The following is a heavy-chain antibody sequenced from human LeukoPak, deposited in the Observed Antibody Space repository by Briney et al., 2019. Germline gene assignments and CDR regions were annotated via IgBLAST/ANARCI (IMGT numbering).Heavy chain of an antibody. J-gene: IGHJ4*02. CDR3: AREKYCSSTSCYGGNTELDY. V-gene: IGHV3-7*01. CDR1: GFTFSSCG. D-gene: IGHD2-2*01. CDR2: IKQDGSEK. Sequence: GGSLRLSCAASGFTFSSCGMHWVRQAPGKGLEWVANIKQDGSEKYYVDSVKGRFTISRDNAKNSLYLQMNSLRAEDTAVYYCAREKYCSSTSCYGGNTELDYWGLGTLVTVSS.